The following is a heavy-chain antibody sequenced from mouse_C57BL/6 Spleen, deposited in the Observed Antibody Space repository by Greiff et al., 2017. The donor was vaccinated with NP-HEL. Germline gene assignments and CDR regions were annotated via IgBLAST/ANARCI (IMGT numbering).Heavy chain of an antibody. CDR2: IYPGDGDT. J-gene: IGHJ2*01. CDR3: ARGGLYGSLDY. D-gene: IGHD1-1*01. CDR1: GYAFSSSW. V-gene: IGHV1-82*01. Sequence: VQLQESGPELVKPGASVKISCKASGYAFSSSWMNWVKQRPGKGLEWIGRIYPGDGDTNYNGKFKGKATLTADKSSSTAYMQLSSLTSEDSAVYFCARGGLYGSLDYWGQGTTLTVSS.